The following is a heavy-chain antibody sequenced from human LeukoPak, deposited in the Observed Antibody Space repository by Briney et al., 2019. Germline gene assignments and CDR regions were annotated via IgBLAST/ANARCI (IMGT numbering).Heavy chain of an antibody. D-gene: IGHD6-19*01. CDR3: ARQTAVAGKAGFDY. CDR1: GGSISSYY. Sequence: SETLSLTCTVSGGSISSYYWTWIRQPAGKGLEWIGRIYTTGSTNYNPSLNSRVTMSVDTSKNQFSLKLSSVTAADTAVYYCARQTAVAGKAGFDYWGQGTLVTVSS. CDR2: IYTTGST. V-gene: IGHV4-4*07. J-gene: IGHJ4*02.